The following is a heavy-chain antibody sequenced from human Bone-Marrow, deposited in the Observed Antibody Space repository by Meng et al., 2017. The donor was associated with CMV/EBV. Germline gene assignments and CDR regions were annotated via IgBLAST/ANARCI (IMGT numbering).Heavy chain of an antibody. D-gene: IGHD2-2*02. V-gene: IGHV3-74*01. CDR3: ARAGGRVVVPAAICFLDRACNTPYYYGMDV. Sequence: GGSLRLSCAASGFTLSSYWMHWVRQAPGKGLVWVSRINSDGSSTSYADSVKGRFTISRDNAKNTLYLQMNRLRAEDTAVYYCARAGGRVVVPAAICFLDRACNTPYYYGMDVWDQGTTVTVSS. CDR1: GFTLSSYW. J-gene: IGHJ6*02. CDR2: INSDGSST.